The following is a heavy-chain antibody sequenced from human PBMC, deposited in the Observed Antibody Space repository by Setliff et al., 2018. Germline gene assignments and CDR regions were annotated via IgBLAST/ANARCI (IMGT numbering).Heavy chain of an antibody. J-gene: IGHJ3*02. V-gene: IGHV4-34*01. CDR3: ARSGYYDFWSGFLNDAFDS. D-gene: IGHD3-3*01. CDR2: INHSGST. Sequence: KPSETLSLTCAVYGGSFSGYYWSWIRQPPGKGLEWIGEINHSGSTNCNPSLKSRVTISVDTSKNQFSLKLSSVTAADTAVYYCARSGYYDFWSGFLNDAFDSWGQGTMVTVSS. CDR1: GGSFSGYY.